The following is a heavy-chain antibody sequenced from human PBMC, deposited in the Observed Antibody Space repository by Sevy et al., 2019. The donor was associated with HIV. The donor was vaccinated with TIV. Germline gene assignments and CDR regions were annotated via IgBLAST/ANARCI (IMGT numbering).Heavy chain of an antibody. D-gene: IGHD1-26*01. V-gene: IGHV4-59*08. CDR1: GGSITSLY. Sequence: SETLSLTCTVSGGSITSLYWNWIRQPPGKGLEWIANIYYNGHTNYNPSLKSRVTLSLDTSRNLFSLWLSSVTAADTAMYYCAGENAWGRGYSWGQGTLVTVSS. J-gene: IGHJ4*02. CDR2: IYYNGHT. CDR3: AGENAWGRGYS.